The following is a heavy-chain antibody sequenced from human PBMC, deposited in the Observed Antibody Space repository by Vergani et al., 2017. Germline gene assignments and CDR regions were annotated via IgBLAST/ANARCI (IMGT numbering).Heavy chain of an antibody. Sequence: QVQLVQYGAEVKKPGASVKVSCKVSGYTLTEFSMHWVRQAPGKGLEWMVGFVPEDGETIYAQKCQGRVTMTEDTSTDTAYMELSSLRSEDTAVYYCATAVGATPYYWGQGTLVTVSS. V-gene: IGHV1-24*01. D-gene: IGHD5-12*01. CDR1: GYTLTEFS. J-gene: IGHJ4*02. CDR2: FVPEDGET. CDR3: ATAVGATPYY.